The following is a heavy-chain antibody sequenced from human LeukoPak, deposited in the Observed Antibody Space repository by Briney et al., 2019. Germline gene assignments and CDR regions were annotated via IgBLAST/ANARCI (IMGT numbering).Heavy chain of an antibody. CDR1: GCTFTGYY. D-gene: IGHD6-6*01. Sequence: ASVKVSCKASGCTFTGYYIHWFRQAPGQGLEWMGWINSNSGGTNYAQKFQGRVTMTRDTPTSTASMELSRLTSDDTALFYCARTSIAARRADFDFWGQGTVVTVSS. V-gene: IGHV1-2*02. J-gene: IGHJ4*02. CDR2: INSNSGGT. CDR3: ARTSIAARRADFDF.